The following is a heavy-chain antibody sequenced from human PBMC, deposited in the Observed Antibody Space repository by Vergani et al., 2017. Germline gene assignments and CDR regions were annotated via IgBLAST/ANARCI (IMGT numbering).Heavy chain of an antibody. V-gene: IGHV1-69*17. D-gene: IGHD6-6*01. CDR3: ARIDLTARRKTVREY. J-gene: IGHJ4*02. Sequence: QVQLVQSGAEVKKPGSSVKVSCKASGGTFSSYAIGWVRQAPGQGLEWMGGIIPIFGIANYAQKFQGRVTITADKSTSTAYMELSSLRSEDTAVYYCARIDLTARRKTVREYWGQGTLVTVSS. CDR1: GGTFSSYA. CDR2: IIPIFGIA.